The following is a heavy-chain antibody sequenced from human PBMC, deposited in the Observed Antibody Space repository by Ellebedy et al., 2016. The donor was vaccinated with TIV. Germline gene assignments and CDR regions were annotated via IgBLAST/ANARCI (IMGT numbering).Heavy chain of an antibody. CDR2: IYYSGST. CDR1: DGSFSDYY. J-gene: IGHJ4*02. D-gene: IGHD1-1*01. Sequence: MPSETLSLTCAVYDGSFSDYYWCWIRQPPGKGLEWIGSIYYSGSTYYYPSLKSRVTMSIDTSKNQFPLKLSSVTAADTAVYYCARHHTVERGAIDYWGQGTLVTVSS. CDR3: ARHHTVERGAIDY. V-gene: IGHV4-59*04.